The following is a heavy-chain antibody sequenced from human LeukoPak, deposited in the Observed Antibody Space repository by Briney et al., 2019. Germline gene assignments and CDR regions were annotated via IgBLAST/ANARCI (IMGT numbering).Heavy chain of an antibody. V-gene: IGHV1-69*04. D-gene: IGHD3-10*01. Sequence: ASVKVSCKASGGTFSSYAISWVRQAPGQGLEWMGRIIPILGIANYAHKFQGRVTITADKSTSTAYMELSSLRAEDTAVYYCARAVRGSGSYSHFDYWGQGTLVTVSS. CDR1: GGTFSSYA. CDR3: ARAVRGSGSYSHFDY. CDR2: IIPILGIA. J-gene: IGHJ4*02.